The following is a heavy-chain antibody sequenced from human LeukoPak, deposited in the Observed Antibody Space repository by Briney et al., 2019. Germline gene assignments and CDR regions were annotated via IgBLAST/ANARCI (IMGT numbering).Heavy chain of an antibody. CDR2: IIPIFGTA. V-gene: IGHV1-69*01. CDR1: GGTFSSYA. CDR3: ARGPKAVYYMDV. Sequence: SVKVSCKASGGTFSSYAISWVRQAPGQGLEWMGGIIPIFGTANYAQKFQGRVTITADESTSTAYMELSSLRSEDTAVYYCARGPKAVYYMDVWGKGTTVTVSS. J-gene: IGHJ6*03.